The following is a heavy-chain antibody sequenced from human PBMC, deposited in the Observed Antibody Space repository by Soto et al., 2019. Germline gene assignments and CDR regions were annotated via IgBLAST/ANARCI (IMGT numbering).Heavy chain of an antibody. Sequence: QVQLVQSGAEVKKPGASVKVSCKASGYTFTSYGISWVRQAPGQGLEWMGWISAYNGNTNYAQKLQGRVTMTTDTSKSTTDMERRILRSDDTAVYYCASGTTVETGNYWGQGTLVTVSS. CDR1: GYTFTSYG. CDR3: ASGTTVETGNY. V-gene: IGHV1-18*01. J-gene: IGHJ4*02. CDR2: ISAYNGNT. D-gene: IGHD4-17*01.